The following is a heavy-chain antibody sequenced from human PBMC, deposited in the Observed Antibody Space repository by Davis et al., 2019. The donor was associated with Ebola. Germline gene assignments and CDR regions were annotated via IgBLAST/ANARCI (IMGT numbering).Heavy chain of an antibody. J-gene: IGHJ6*02. CDR1: GYSFTSYW. CDR2: IYPGDSDT. Sequence: GESLKISCKGSGYSFTSYWIGWVRQMPGKGLEWMGIIYPGDSDTRYSPSFQGQVTISADKSISTAYLQWSSLKASDTAMYYCARLGYYDILTGNYGMDVWGQGTRSPSP. D-gene: IGHD3-9*01. V-gene: IGHV5-51*01. CDR3: ARLGYYDILTGNYGMDV.